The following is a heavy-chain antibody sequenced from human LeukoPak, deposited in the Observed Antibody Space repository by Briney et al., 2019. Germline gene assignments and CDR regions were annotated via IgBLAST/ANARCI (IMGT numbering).Heavy chain of an antibody. Sequence: PGGSLRLSCAAPGFTFSSYEMNWVRQAPGKGLQWVSYISSSGNTIYYADSVKGRFTISRDNAKNSLYLQMNSLRAEDTAVYYCARGGYTFGYDDYWGQGTLVTVSS. CDR2: ISSSGNTI. CDR1: GFTFSSYE. V-gene: IGHV3-48*03. CDR3: ARGGYTFGYDDY. D-gene: IGHD5-18*01. J-gene: IGHJ4*02.